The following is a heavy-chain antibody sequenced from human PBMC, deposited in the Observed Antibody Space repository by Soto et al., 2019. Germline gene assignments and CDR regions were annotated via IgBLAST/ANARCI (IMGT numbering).Heavy chain of an antibody. CDR3: ARDGPPLARDQLLTRATLKYGMDV. J-gene: IGHJ6*02. CDR2: IIPIFGTA. D-gene: IGHD2-2*01. Sequence: GASVKVSCKASEGTFSSYAISWVRQAPGQGLEWMGGIIPIFGTANYAQRFQGRVTITADESTSTAYMELSSLRSEDTAVYYCARDGPPLARDQLLTRATLKYGMDVWGQGTTVTVSS. CDR1: EGTFSSYA. V-gene: IGHV1-69*13.